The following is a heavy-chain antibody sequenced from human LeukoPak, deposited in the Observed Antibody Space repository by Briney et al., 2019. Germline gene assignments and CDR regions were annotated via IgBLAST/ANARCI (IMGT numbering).Heavy chain of an antibody. CDR3: ARHDRIIASPLV. V-gene: IGHV4-39*01. Sequence: SETLSLTCIVSGVSISSSSHNWGWIRQPPGKGLEWIGSIYYSGTTYYNPSLKSRLTISVDTSKNQFSLKLSSVTAVDTAVYYCARHDRIIASPLVWGQGILVTVSS. D-gene: IGHD6-13*01. J-gene: IGHJ4*02. CDR1: GVSISSSSHN. CDR2: IYYSGTT.